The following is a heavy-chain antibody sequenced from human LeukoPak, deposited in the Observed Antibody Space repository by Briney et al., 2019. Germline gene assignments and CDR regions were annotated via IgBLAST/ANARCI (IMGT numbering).Heavy chain of an antibody. D-gene: IGHD4-11*01. V-gene: IGHV3-23*01. J-gene: IGHJ5*02. CDR1: GFTFSSYA. CDR3: ARETVRGFDP. Sequence: GGSLRLSCAASGFTFSSYAMSWVRQAPGKGLEWVSAISGSGGSTYYADSVKGRFTISRDNAKKSVHLQMNSLRAEDTAVYYCARETVRGFDPWGQGTLVTVSS. CDR2: ISGSGGST.